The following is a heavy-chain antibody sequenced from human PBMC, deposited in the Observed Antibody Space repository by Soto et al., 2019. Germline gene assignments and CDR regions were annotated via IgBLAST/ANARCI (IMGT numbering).Heavy chain of an antibody. D-gene: IGHD3-22*01. Sequence: QVQLQESGTGLVKTSQPLSLPCTVSAASISSGGYYWTWIRQHPGKGLEWIGYIYYSGSTYYNPSSMSRVTLSVDSSKTEFALKLSSVTAADTAVYYCARAGEYYYDSSGSPQGYWGKGPLVTVSS. J-gene: IGHJ4*02. CDR2: IYYSGST. CDR1: AASISSGGYY. V-gene: IGHV4-31*03. CDR3: ARAGEYYYDSSGSPQGY.